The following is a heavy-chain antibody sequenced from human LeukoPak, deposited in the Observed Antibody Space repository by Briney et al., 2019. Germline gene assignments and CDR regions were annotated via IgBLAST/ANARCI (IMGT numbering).Heavy chain of an antibody. CDR2: MNPNSGNT. D-gene: IGHD2-15*01. CDR1: GYTFTSYD. V-gene: IGHV1-8*01. Sequence: ASVKVSCKASGYTFTSYDINWVRQATGQGLEWMGWMNPNSGNTGYAQKFQGRVTMTRNTSISTAYMELSSLRSEDAAVYYCARAGGYCGRISCPYYFDYWGQGSLVAVSS. CDR3: ARAGGYCGRISCPYYFDY. J-gene: IGHJ4*02.